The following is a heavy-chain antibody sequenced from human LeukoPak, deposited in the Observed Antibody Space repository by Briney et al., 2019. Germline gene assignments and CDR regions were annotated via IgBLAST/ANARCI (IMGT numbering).Heavy chain of an antibody. D-gene: IGHD5-24*01. J-gene: IGHJ5*02. Sequence: SETLSLICTVSGGSIRSYYWSWIRQPPGKGLEWIGYIYWSGRTHYNPSLKSRVTISVDTSKNQFSLKLSSVTAADAAVYYCARDRLQLQSWGQGTPVTVSS. CDR3: ARDRLQLQS. CDR1: GGSIRSYY. CDR2: IYWSGRT. V-gene: IGHV4-59*01.